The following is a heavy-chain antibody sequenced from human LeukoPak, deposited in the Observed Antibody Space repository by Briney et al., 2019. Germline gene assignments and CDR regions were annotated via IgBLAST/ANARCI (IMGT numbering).Heavy chain of an antibody. D-gene: IGHD3-10*01. CDR2: IYYSGST. CDR3: ARGLAYGSGSYYLDY. Sequence: SETLSLTCTVSGGFISSYYWGWIRQPPGKGLEWIGSIYYSGSTNYNPSLKSRVTISVDTSKNQFSLKLSSVTAADTAVYYCARGLAYGSGSYYLDYWGQGTLVTVSS. V-gene: IGHV4-39*07. J-gene: IGHJ4*02. CDR1: GGFISSYY.